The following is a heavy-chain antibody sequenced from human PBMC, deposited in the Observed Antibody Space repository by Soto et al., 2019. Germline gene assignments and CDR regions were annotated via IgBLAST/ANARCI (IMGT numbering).Heavy chain of an antibody. D-gene: IGHD3-3*01. Sequence: GGSLRLSCAASGFTFSSYAMHWVRQAPGKGLEWVAVISYDGSNKYYADSVKGRFTISRDNSKNTLYLQMNSLRAEDTAVYYCARGNHVLRFLEWSYHPDYWGQGTLVTVSS. V-gene: IGHV3-30-3*01. CDR1: GFTFSSYA. CDR2: ISYDGSNK. J-gene: IGHJ4*02. CDR3: ARGNHVLRFLEWSYHPDY.